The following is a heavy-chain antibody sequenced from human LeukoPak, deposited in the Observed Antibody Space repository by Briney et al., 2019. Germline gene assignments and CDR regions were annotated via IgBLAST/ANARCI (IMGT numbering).Heavy chain of an antibody. J-gene: IGHJ4*02. V-gene: IGHV1-69*13. D-gene: IGHD6-13*01. CDR3: ARVAAAGHAFDY. CDR1: GGTFSSYA. CDR2: IIPIFGTA. Sequence: ASVKVSCKASGGTFSSYAISWVRQAPGQGLEWMGGIIPIFGTANYAQKFQGRVTITADESTSTAYMELSSLRSEDTAVYYCARVAAAGHAFDYWGQGTLVTVSS.